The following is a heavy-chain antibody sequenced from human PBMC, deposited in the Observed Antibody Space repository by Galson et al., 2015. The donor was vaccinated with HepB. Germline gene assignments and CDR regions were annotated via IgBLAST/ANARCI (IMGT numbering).Heavy chain of an antibody. V-gene: IGHV3-21*01. J-gene: IGHJ3*02. D-gene: IGHD2-2*01. CDR2: ISGSSSYI. CDR1: GFTFSSYS. Sequence: SLRLSCAASGFTFSSYSMNWVRQAPGKGLEWVSSISGSSSYIYYAESVKGRFTISRDNAGKSLYLQMNSLRADDTAVYYCARQGLPAWIDAFDIWGQGTMVTVSS. CDR3: ARQGLPAWIDAFDI.